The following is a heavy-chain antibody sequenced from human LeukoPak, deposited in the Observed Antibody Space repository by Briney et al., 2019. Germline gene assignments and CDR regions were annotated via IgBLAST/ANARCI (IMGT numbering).Heavy chain of an antibody. D-gene: IGHD3-16*01. Sequence: PGGSLRLSCAASGFTFTYCAMSWVRQAPGKGLEWVSSISGSGGSTYYADSVKGRFTISRDNSKNMLYLQMNSLRAEDTAVYYCARDDDRLGNNFDYWGQGTLVTVSS. J-gene: IGHJ4*02. CDR2: ISGSGGST. V-gene: IGHV3-23*01. CDR1: GFTFTYCA. CDR3: ARDDDRLGNNFDY.